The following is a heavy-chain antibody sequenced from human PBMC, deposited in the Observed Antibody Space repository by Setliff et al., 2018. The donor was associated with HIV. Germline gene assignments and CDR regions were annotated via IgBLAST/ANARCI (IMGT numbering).Heavy chain of an antibody. CDR1: GYTFTSYY. CDR2: INPGGGST. J-gene: IGHJ3*02. Sequence: ASVKVSCKASGYTFTSYYIHWVRQAPGQGLEWMGIINPGGGSTNYAQKFQDRVTMTRDTSTTTVYMDLRSLRSEDTAVYYCARARGRLSDFDIWGQGTMVTVSS. D-gene: IGHD3-10*01. CDR3: ARARGRLSDFDI. V-gene: IGHV1-46*01.